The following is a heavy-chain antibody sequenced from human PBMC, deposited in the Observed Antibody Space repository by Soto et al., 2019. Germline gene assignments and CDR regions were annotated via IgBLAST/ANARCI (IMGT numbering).Heavy chain of an antibody. Sequence: VGSLRLSCAASGFSFTNFAMSWVRQAAGKGLEWVAGIGASGDITWYADSVKGRLSISRDNSKNTLYLQLNSLRFEDTAVYYCAKDDFTDRGDDYFDYWGPGTLVTVSS. CDR2: IGASGDIT. J-gene: IGHJ4*02. D-gene: IGHD2-21*02. CDR3: AKDDFTDRGDDYFDY. V-gene: IGHV3-23*01. CDR1: GFSFTNFA.